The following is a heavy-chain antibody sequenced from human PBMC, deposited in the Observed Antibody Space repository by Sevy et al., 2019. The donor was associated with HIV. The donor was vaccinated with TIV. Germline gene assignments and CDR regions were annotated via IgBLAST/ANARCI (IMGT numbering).Heavy chain of an antibody. CDR2: IRYDGTNK. Sequence: GGSLRLSCVASGFTFSSYGMHWVRQAPGKGLEWVAVIRYDGTNKWYSESVKGRFTISRDTSKSMLYLRMNSLRAEDTAVYSCARERDRKGLDSWGQGTLVTVSS. V-gene: IGHV3-33*01. D-gene: IGHD3-22*01. J-gene: IGHJ4*02. CDR3: ARERDRKGLDS. CDR1: GFTFSSYG.